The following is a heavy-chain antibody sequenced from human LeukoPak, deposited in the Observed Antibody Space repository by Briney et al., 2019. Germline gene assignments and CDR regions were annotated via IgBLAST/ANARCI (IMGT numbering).Heavy chain of an antibody. J-gene: IGHJ5*02. CDR3: AKLDADIVVVPAASDP. Sequence: QSGGSLRLSCAASGFTFSSHAMSWVRQAPGKGLEWVSAIGGSGGNTYYADSVKGRFTISRDNSKNTLYLQVNSLRAEDTAVYYCAKLDADIVVVPAASDPWGQGTLVTVSS. CDR2: IGGSGGNT. D-gene: IGHD2-2*01. V-gene: IGHV3-23*01. CDR1: GFTFSSHA.